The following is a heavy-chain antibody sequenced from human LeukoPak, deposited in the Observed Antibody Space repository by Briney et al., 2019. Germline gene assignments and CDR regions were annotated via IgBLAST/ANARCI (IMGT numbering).Heavy chain of an antibody. CDR1: GFTVSSNY. V-gene: IGHV3-66*01. D-gene: IGHD3-10*01. CDR3: ARDRGYYGSGMDV. Sequence: GGSLRLSCAASGFTVSSNYMSWVRQAPGKGLEWVSVIYSGATTYYAASVKGKFTISSDNSKNTLYLQMTSLRAEDTAVYYCARDRGYYGSGMDVWGQGTTVTVSS. J-gene: IGHJ6*02. CDR2: IYSGATT.